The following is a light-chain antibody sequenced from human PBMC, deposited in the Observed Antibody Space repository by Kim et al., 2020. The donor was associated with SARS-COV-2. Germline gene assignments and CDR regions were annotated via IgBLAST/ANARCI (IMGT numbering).Light chain of an antibody. J-gene: IGLJ2*01. CDR3: AAWDDSLSGVV. Sequence: GQRDTISCSGSSSNIGSNYVYWYQQLPGTAPKLLIYRNKQRPSGVPDRFSGSKSGTSASLAISGLRSEDEADYYCAAWDDSLSGVVFGGGTQLTVL. CDR2: RNK. CDR1: SSNIGSNY. V-gene: IGLV1-47*01.